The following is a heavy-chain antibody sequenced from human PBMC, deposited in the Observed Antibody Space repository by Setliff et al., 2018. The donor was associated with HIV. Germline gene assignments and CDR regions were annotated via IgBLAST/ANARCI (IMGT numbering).Heavy chain of an antibody. D-gene: IGHD6-19*01. V-gene: IGHV3-15*01. J-gene: IGHJ3*02. CDR2: IKSKTDGVTT. CDR1: GFTFSNAW. Sequence: GGSLRLSCAASGFTFSNAWMNWVRQAPGKGLEWVGRIKSKTDGVTTDYAAPVKGRFTSSRYESKNPLYLQMNSLKPEDTAVYYCTTAPGSGWSTDAFDIWGQGTMVTVSS. CDR3: TTAPGSGWSTDAFDI.